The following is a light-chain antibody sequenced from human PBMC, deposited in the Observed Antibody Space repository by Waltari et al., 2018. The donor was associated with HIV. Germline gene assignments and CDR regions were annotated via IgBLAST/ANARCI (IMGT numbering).Light chain of an antibody. V-gene: IGKV1-39*01. CDR2: ATS. Sequence: DIQMTQSPSSLSASVGDRVTITCWASQSFSKFLNWYQQKPGKAPNLLIYATSTLQSGVPSRFTGSGSGTDFTLTISSLQPEDSAIYFCQQSYSVPWTFGQGTKVEIK. J-gene: IGKJ1*01. CDR1: QSFSKF. CDR3: QQSYSVPWT.